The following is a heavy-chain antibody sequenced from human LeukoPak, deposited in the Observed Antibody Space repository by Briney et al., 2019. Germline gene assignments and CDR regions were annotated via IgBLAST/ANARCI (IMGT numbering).Heavy chain of an antibody. CDR2: IRNDGSNT. CDR3: ARNPSLFGVLFGAYFDF. Sequence: GGSLRLSCAASGFAFSSYGIHWVRQAPGEGLEWVAFIRNDGSNTNYADSVKGRFTISRDNSKNTLYLQINSLRAEDTAVYYCARNPSLFGVLFGAYFDFWGQGTLVSVSS. V-gene: IGHV3-30*02. D-gene: IGHD3-10*01. CDR1: GFAFSSYG. J-gene: IGHJ4*02.